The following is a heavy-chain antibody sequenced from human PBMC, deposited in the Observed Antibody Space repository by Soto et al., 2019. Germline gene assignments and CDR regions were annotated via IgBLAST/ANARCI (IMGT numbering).Heavy chain of an antibody. CDR2: IIPIFGTA. Sequence: SVKVSCKASGGTFSSYAISWVRQAPGQGLEWMGGIIPIFGTANYAQKFQGRVTITADESTSTAYMELSSLRSEDTAVYYCARTLRAGATRWWYFDLWGRGTLVTVSS. D-gene: IGHD1-26*01. CDR1: GGTFSSYA. CDR3: ARTLRAGATRWWYFDL. V-gene: IGHV1-69*13. J-gene: IGHJ2*01.